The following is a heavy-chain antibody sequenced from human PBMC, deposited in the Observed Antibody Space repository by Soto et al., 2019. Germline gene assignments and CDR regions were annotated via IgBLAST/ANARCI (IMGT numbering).Heavy chain of an antibody. CDR1: GFTFSSYG. V-gene: IGHV3-30*18. D-gene: IGHD6-13*01. J-gene: IGHJ4*02. CDR2: ISYDGSNK. CDR3: ANSIAAAGIAMDY. Sequence: GGSLRLSCAASGFTFSSYGMHWVRQAPGKGLEWVAVISYDGSNKYYADSVKGRFTISRDNSKNTLYLQMNSLRAEDTAVYYCANSIAAAGIAMDYWGQGTLVTVSS.